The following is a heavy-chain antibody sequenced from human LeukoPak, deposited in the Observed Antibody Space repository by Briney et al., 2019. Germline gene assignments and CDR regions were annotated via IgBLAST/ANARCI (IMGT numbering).Heavy chain of an antibody. CDR2: IYSGGST. CDR3: AKDISGSWSIDY. J-gene: IGHJ4*02. Sequence: GGSLRLSCAASKFTVSSKYMSWVRQAPGKGLEWVSVIYSGGSTHYADSVKGRFTISRDNSKNTLYLQMNSLRAEDTAVYYCAKDISGSWSIDYWGQGTLVTVSS. D-gene: IGHD6-13*01. V-gene: IGHV3-66*01. CDR1: KFTVSSKY.